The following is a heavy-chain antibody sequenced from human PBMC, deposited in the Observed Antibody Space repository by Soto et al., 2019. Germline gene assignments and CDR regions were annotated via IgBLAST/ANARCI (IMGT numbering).Heavy chain of an antibody. D-gene: IGHD1-7*01. CDR2: IYGNDDQ. CDR3: AHAYNWDFRTPYYVDS. Sequence: QITLKESGPTLVKPTQTLTLTCTFSGSSLNTSGVGVGWVRQPPGKALEWLALIYGNDDQRFNLFLKNSLTIHKDTPRDQVVLTMTHVDPVDTATYYCAHAYNWDFRTPYYVDSWGQGTLVTIS. J-gene: IGHJ4*02. V-gene: IGHV2-5*01. CDR1: GSSLNTSGVG.